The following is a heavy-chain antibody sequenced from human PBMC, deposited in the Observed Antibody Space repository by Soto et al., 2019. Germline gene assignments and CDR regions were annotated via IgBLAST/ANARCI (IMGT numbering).Heavy chain of an antibody. V-gene: IGHV1-18*01. D-gene: IGHD1-1*01. CDR1: GYTITSYV. CDR3: ARDSVVIGGTTDNWFDP. CDR2: ISAYNGNT. J-gene: IGHJ5*02. Sequence: ASVKGSCKGSGYTITSYVISWRRQAPGQGLEWMGWISAYNGNTNYAQKLQGRVTMTTDTSTSTAYVELRSLRSDDTAVYYCARDSVVIGGTTDNWFDPWGQGTLVTVSS.